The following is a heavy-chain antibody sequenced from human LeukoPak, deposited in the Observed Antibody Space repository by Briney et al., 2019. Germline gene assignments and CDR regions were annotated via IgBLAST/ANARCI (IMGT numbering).Heavy chain of an antibody. Sequence: GGSLRLSCAASGFTFSSYGMHWVRQAPGKGLEWVAVIWYDGSNKYYADSVKGRFTISRDNSKNTLYLQMNSLRAEDTAVYYCASISYNSGTDIDYWGQGTLVTVSS. D-gene: IGHD6-19*01. J-gene: IGHJ4*02. CDR3: ASISYNSGTDIDY. V-gene: IGHV3-33*01. CDR1: GFTFSSYG. CDR2: IWYDGSNK.